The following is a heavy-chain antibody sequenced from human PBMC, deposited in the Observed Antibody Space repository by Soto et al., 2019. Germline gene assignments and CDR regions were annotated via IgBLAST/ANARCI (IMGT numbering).Heavy chain of an antibody. D-gene: IGHD6-13*01. CDR1: GGSMRNYF. Sequence: SETLSLTYTVSGGSMRNYFWTWIRQPPGKGLEWIGYIHYSGTTSFFPSYNPSLRSRVTISEDTSKNQFSLKLLSVTTADTAVYFCAAGEASSRNLAPYYLDFWGQGTLVTVSS. CDR2: IHYSGTT. J-gene: IGHJ4*02. CDR3: AAGEASSRNLAPYYLDF. V-gene: IGHV4-59*01.